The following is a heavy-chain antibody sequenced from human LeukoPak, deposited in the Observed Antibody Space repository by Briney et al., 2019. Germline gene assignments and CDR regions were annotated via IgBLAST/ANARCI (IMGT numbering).Heavy chain of an antibody. D-gene: IGHD4/OR15-4a*01. Sequence: PSETLSLTCTVSGGFVSSNYWSWIRQPPGKGLEWIGYIYSSGSTNYNPSLKSRVTISEDTSKNQFSLKLTSVTAADTAVYYCARGGARLYGMDVWGQGTTVTVSS. J-gene: IGHJ6*02. CDR3: ARGGARLYGMDV. V-gene: IGHV4-4*09. CDR1: GGFVSSNY. CDR2: IYSSGST.